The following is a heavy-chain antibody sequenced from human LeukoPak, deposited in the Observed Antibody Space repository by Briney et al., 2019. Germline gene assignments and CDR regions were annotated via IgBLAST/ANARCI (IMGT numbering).Heavy chain of an antibody. J-gene: IGHJ5*02. CDR3: ARGLGLLTDFKNWFDP. Sequence: SETLSLTCGVFGGSVTGYYWNWIRQPPGKGLEWIGEINQSGSANYNPSLRSRVTISIDTSQNQFSLEVTSVTAADTAVYYCARGLGLLTDFKNWFDPWAQETLVTVSS. CDR2: INQSGSA. CDR1: GGSVTGYY. V-gene: IGHV4-34*01. D-gene: IGHD3-9*01.